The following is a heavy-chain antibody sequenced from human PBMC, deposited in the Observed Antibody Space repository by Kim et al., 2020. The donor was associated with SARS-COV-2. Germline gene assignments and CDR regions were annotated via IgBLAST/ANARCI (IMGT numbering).Heavy chain of an antibody. Sequence: ASVKVSCKTSDYSYSGSGFSWVRQAPGQGLEWMGWINTRKGDTNYVQKFQDRVTMTTGSSTTTAYMELGNLKSDDTAVYYCVRGTWGDVNDYWGPGTLVTVSS. CDR1: DYSYSGSG. CDR3: VRGTWGDVNDY. CDR2: INTRKGDT. J-gene: IGHJ4*02. D-gene: IGHD3-10*01. V-gene: IGHV1-18*01.